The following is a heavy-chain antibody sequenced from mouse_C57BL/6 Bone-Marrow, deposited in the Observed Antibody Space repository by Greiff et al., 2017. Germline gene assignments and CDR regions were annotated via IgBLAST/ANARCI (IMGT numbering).Heavy chain of an antibody. CDR1: GYTFTSYW. D-gene: IGHD2-12*01. J-gene: IGHJ2*01. CDR3: ARTRRRLYD. V-gene: IGHV1-55*01. CDR2: IYPGSGST. Sequence: QVQLQQPGAALVKPGASVKMSCKASGYTFTSYWITWVKQRPGQGLAWIGDIYPGSGSTNYNEKFTSKATLTVDTSSSTAYMQLSSVTSEDSAVYYSARTRRRLYDWGQGTTLTVTS.